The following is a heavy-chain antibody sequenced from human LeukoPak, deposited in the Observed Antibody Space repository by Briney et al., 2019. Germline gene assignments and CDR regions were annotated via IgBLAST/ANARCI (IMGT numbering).Heavy chain of an antibody. CDR1: GYTFTSYG. Sequence: VASVKVSCKASGYTFTSYGINWVRQATGQGLEWMGWMNPNSGNTGYAQKFQGRVTITRNTSISTAYMELSSLRSEDTAVYYCARVKVLRGHYYYYMDVWGKGTTVTVSS. D-gene: IGHD2/OR15-2a*01. CDR3: ARVKVLRGHYYYYMDV. V-gene: IGHV1-8*03. J-gene: IGHJ6*03. CDR2: MNPNSGNT.